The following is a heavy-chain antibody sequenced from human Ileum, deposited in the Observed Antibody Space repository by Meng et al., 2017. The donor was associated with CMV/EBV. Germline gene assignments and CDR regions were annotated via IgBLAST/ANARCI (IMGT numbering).Heavy chain of an antibody. J-gene: IGHJ5*02. V-gene: IGHV1-8*01. Sequence: QVQLVQSGAEVKKPGASVKVSCKASGYTFTSSDVNWVRQATGQGLEWMGWMSPNTGNTGYAHKFKGRVTTTRNTSISTAYMELSSLRSEDTAVYYCARGWVLETWGQGTLVTVSS. CDR2: MSPNTGNT. CDR3: ARGWVLET. CDR1: GYTFTSSD. D-gene: IGHD1-26*01.